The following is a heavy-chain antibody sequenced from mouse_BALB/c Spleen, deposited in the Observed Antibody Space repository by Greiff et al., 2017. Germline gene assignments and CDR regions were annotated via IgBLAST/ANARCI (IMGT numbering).Heavy chain of an antibody. CDR2: IYPGDGST. D-gene: IGHD1-1*01. J-gene: IGHJ1*01. CDR1: GYTFTSYV. CDR3: ARPHYYGTPYWYFDV. V-gene: IGHV1S56*01. Sequence: VQLQQSGPELVKPGASVKMSCKASGYTFTSYVMHWVKQKPGQGLEWIGWIYPGDGSTKYNEKFKGKTTLTADKSSSTAYMLLSSLTSEDSAIYFCARPHYYGTPYWYFDVWGAGTTVTVSS.